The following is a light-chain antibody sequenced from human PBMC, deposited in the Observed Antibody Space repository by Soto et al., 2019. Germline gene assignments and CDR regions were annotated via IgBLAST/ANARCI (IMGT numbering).Light chain of an antibody. CDR1: QSVSSN. Sequence: EREMMQSPATLSVSPGERATLSCRASQSVSSNLAWYQQKPGQAPRLLIYGASTRATGIPDRFSGSGSGTDFTLTISRLEPEDFAVYYCQQYGGSPRTFGQGTKVDIK. CDR2: GAS. CDR3: QQYGGSPRT. J-gene: IGKJ1*01. V-gene: IGKV3D-15*02.